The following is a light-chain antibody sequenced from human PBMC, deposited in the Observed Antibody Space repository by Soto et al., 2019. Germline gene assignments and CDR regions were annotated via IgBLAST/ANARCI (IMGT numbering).Light chain of an antibody. CDR2: EVS. J-gene: IGLJ2*01. CDR3: SSYTSSSSVV. V-gene: IGLV2-14*01. CDR1: SSDVGGYNY. Sequence: QSVLTQPASVSGSPGQSITISCTGTSSDVGGYNYVSWYQQHPGKAPKLMIHEVSSRPSGVSHRFSGSKSGNTASLTISGLHAEDEADYYCSSYTSSSSVVFGGGTKLTVL.